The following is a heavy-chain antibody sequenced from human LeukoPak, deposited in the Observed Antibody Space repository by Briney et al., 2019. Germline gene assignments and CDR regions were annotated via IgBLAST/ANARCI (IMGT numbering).Heavy chain of an antibody. CDR1: GFIFDDFT. CDR3: AKGHFGAGHY. Sequence: PGGSLRLSCAASGFIFDDFTMHWFRQPPGRGLQWVSLITGDGGTTSYAGSVKGRFTISSDNSKNSLYLHMSSLGNEDTALYYCAKGHFGAGHYWGQGTLVTVSS. J-gene: IGHJ4*02. V-gene: IGHV3-43*02. D-gene: IGHD3-3*01. CDR2: ITGDGGTT.